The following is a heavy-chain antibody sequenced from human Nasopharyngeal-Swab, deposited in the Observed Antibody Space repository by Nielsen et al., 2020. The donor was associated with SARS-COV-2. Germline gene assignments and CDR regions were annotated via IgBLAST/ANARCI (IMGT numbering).Heavy chain of an antibody. V-gene: IGHV3-21*01. J-gene: IGHJ6*02. D-gene: IGHD6-13*01. CDR3: ARTIAAAGPYGMDV. CDR2: INSSSSYI. CDR1: GFTFSSYS. Sequence: GGSLRLSCAASGFTFSSYSMNWVRQAPGKRLEWVSSINSSSSYIYYADSVKGRFTISRDNAKNSLYLQMNSLRAEDTAVYYCARTIAAAGPYGMDVWGQGTTVTVSS.